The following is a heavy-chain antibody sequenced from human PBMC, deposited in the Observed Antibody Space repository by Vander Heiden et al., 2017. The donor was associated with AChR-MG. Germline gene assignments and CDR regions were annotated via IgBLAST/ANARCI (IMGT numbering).Heavy chain of an antibody. D-gene: IGHD6-19*01. J-gene: IGHJ4*02. Sequence: QVQLQESGPGLVTPSETLSLTCTVSGGSISSYYWSWIRQPPGKGLEWIGYIYYSGSTNYNPSLKSRVTISVDTSKNQFSLKLSSVTAADTAVYYCAREPVAGGFDYWGQGTLVTVSS. CDR2: IYYSGST. CDR3: AREPVAGGFDY. V-gene: IGHV4-59*01. CDR1: GGSISSYY.